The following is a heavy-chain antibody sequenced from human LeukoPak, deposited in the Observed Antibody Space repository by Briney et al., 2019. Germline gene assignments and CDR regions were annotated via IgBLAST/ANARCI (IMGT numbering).Heavy chain of an antibody. J-gene: IGHJ5*02. CDR2: IYHSGST. Sequence: KASETLSLTCTVSGYSISSGYYWGWIRQPPGKGLEWIGSIYHSGSTYYNPSLKSRVTISVDTSKNQFSLKLSSVTAADTAVYYCASVYYDFWSGYYLGPHGWFDPWGQGTLVTVSS. V-gene: IGHV4-38-2*02. CDR3: ASVYYDFWSGYYLGPHGWFDP. D-gene: IGHD3-3*01. CDR1: GYSISSGYY.